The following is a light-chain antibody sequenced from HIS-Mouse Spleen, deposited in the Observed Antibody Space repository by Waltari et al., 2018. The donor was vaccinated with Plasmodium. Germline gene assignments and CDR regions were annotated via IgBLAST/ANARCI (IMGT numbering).Light chain of an antibody. V-gene: IGKV2-28*01. Sequence: DIVMTQSPLSLPVTPGEPASIPCRSSQSLLHSNGYNYLDCYLQKPGQSPQLLIYLGSNRASGVPDRFSGSGSGTDFTLKISRVEAEDVGVYYCMQALQTPYTFGQGTKLEIK. CDR1: QSLLHSNGYNY. CDR3: MQALQTPYT. J-gene: IGKJ2*01. CDR2: LGS.